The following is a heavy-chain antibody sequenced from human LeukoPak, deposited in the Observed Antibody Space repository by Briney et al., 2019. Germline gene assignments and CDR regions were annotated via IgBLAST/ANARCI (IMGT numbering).Heavy chain of an antibody. V-gene: IGHV3-23*01. CDR2: ISGSGVST. CDR1: GFSFSSYA. D-gene: IGHD3-22*01. CDR3: AKVHYYDSSGMGGFDH. Sequence: GGSLRLSCVASGFSFSSYAMSWVRQAPGKGLEWVSAISGSGVSTYSADSVKGRFTISRDTSKNTLNLQMNGLRAEDTAVYYCAKVHYYDSSGMGGFDHWGQGTLVTVSS. J-gene: IGHJ4*02.